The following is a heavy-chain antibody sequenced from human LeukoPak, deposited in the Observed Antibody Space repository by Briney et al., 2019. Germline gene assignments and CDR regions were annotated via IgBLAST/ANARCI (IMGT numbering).Heavy chain of an antibody. CDR1: GGSLRSGGYY. CDR2: IYYSGST. CDR3: ARMLWTGRDGMDV. Sequence: SQTLSLTCTVSGGSLRSGGYYWGWVRQHPGRGLEWIGYIYYSGSTYYNPSLKSRVTISVDTSKNQFSLKLSSVTAADTAVYYCARMLWTGRDGMDVWGQGTTVTVSS. D-gene: IGHD2-2*01. J-gene: IGHJ6*02. V-gene: IGHV4-31*03.